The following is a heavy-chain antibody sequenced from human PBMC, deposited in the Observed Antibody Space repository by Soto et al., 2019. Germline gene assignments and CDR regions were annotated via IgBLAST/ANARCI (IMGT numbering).Heavy chain of an antibody. CDR2: ILGGDGRT. D-gene: IGHD6-13*01. V-gene: IGHV3-23*01. Sequence: PGGSLRLSCVASGFTFRSYTMSWVRQAPGKGLEWVSSILGGDGRTYYADSVKGRFTISRDNSKNTLYLQMNSLRAEDTAVYYCAKETSTAGMGIAGYCGQGTLVTVSS. CDR3: AKETSTAGMGIAGY. CDR1: GFTFRSYT. J-gene: IGHJ4*02.